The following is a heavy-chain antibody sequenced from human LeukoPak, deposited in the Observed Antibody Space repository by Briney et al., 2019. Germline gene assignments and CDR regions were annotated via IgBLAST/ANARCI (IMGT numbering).Heavy chain of an antibody. D-gene: IGHD4-11*01. CDR2: MNPNSGNT. CDR1: EYTFTSYD. J-gene: IGHJ4*02. Sequence: ASVKVSCKASEYTFTSYDINWVRQATGQGLEWMGWMNPNSGNTGYAQKFQGRVTITRITSISTAYMELSSLRSEDAAVYYCARGIRPGYSRYGFDYWGQGTRVTVSS. V-gene: IGHV1-8*03. CDR3: ARGIRPGYSRYGFDY.